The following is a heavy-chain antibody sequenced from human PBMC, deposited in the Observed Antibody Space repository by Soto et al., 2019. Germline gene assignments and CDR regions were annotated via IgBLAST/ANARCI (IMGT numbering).Heavy chain of an antibody. Sequence: QVQLVESGGGVVQPGRSLRLSCAASGFTFSSFGMHWVRQAPGKGLEWVAFISFDGSNKYYVDSVKGRFIISRDNSKNTLSLQMTILKAEDTAVYYCEQDTSKYSNNWPAYYGLDVWGQGTTVTVSS. CDR1: GFTFSSFG. J-gene: IGHJ6*02. V-gene: IGHV3-30*18. D-gene: IGHD6-13*01. CDR2: ISFDGSNK. CDR3: EQDTSKYSNNWPAYYGLDV.